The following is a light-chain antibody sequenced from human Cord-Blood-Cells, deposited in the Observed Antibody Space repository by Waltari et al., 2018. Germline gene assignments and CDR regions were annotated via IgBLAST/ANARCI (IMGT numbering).Light chain of an antibody. CDR2: KAS. J-gene: IGKJ1*01. CDR1: QGISSW. V-gene: IGKV1-5*03. Sequence: DIQMTQSPSTLSASVGDRVTITGRASQGISSWLAWYQQKPGKAPKLLSYKASSLESGVPSRFSGSGSGTEVTLTISSLQPDDFATYYCQQYNSYSAVGQGTKVEIK. CDR3: QQYNSYSA.